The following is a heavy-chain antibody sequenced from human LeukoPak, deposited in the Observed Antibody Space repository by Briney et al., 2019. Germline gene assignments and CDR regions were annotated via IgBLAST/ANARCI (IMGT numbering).Heavy chain of an antibody. Sequence: GGSLRLSCAASGFTVSSNYMSWVRQPPGKGLEWVSVIYSGGSTYYADSVKGRFSISRDNSKNTLYLQMNSLRAEDTAVYYCASTDYGDYVYWGQGTLVTVSS. J-gene: IGHJ4*02. D-gene: IGHD4-17*01. CDR3: ASTDYGDYVY. CDR2: IYSGGST. V-gene: IGHV3-66*01. CDR1: GFTVSSNY.